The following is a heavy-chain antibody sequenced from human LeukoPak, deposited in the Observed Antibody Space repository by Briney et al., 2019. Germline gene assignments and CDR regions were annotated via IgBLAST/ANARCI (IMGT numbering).Heavy chain of an antibody. J-gene: IGHJ4*02. CDR2: ISYDGSNK. V-gene: IGHV3-30*04. Sequence: GRSLRLSCAASGFTFSRYAMHWVRRGPGKGLEWVAAISYDGSNKKYADSVKGRFTISRDNSKNTLYLQMNSLRAEDTAVYYCARGVRIAVAGNIDYWGQGTLVTVSS. CDR1: GFTFSRYA. D-gene: IGHD6-19*01. CDR3: ARGVRIAVAGNIDY.